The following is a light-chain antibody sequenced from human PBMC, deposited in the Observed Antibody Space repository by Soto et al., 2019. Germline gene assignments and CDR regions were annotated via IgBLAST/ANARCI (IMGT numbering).Light chain of an antibody. V-gene: IGKV3D-20*01. CDR2: DAS. Sequence: EIVLTQSPATLSLSPGERATLSCGASQSVSSSYLAWYQQKPGLAPRLLNYDASSRATGIPDRFSGSGSGTDFTLTISRLEPEYFAVYYCQQYGSSPYTFGQRTKLEI. CDR1: QSVSSSY. J-gene: IGKJ2*01. CDR3: QQYGSSPYT.